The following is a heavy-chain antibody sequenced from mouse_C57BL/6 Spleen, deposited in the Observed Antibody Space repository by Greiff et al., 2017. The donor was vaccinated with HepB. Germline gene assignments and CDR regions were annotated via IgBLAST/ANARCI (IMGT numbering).Heavy chain of an antibody. CDR2: IHPNSGST. V-gene: IGHV1-64*01. D-gene: IGHD2-3*01. Sequence: QVHVKQSGAELVKPGASVKLSCKASGYTFTSYWMHWVKQRPGQGLEWIGMIHPNSGSTNYNEKFKSKATLTVDKSSSTAYMQLSSLTSEDSAVYYCARYDGYPAWFAYWGQGTLVTVSA. CDR3: ARYDGYPAWFAY. CDR1: GYTFTSYW. J-gene: IGHJ3*01.